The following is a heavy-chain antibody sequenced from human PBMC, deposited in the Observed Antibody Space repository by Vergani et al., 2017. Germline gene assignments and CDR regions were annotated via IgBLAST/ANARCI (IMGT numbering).Heavy chain of an antibody. CDR2: IYYSGST. Sequence: QVQLQESGPGLVKPSETLSLTCTVSGGYISSYYWSWIRQPPGKGLEWIGYIYYSGSTNYNPSLKSRVTISVDTSKNQSALKLSSVTAADTAVYYCARDVSTPLAAAGARDYYYLDVWGKGTTVTVSS. D-gene: IGHD6-13*01. V-gene: IGHV4-59*12. CDR3: ARDVSTPLAAAGARDYYYLDV. CDR1: GGYISSYY. J-gene: IGHJ6*03.